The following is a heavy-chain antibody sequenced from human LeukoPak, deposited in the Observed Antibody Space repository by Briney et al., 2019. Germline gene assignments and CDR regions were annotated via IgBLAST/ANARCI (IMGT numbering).Heavy chain of an antibody. Sequence: ASVKVSCKASGYTFTSYYMHWVRQAPGQGLERMGIINPSGGSTSYAQKFQGRVTMTRDTSISTAYMELSRLRSYDTAVYYCARETVRITVVRGPFNYWGQGTLVTVSS. CDR3: ARETVRITVVRGPFNY. CDR2: INPSGGST. V-gene: IGHV1-46*01. D-gene: IGHD3-10*01. J-gene: IGHJ4*02. CDR1: GYTFTSYY.